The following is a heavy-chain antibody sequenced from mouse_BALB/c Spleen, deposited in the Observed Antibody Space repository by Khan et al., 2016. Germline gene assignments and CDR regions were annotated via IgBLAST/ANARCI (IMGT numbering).Heavy chain of an antibody. CDR1: GYTFTNYG. V-gene: IGHV9-3-1*01. CDR2: INTYSGES. J-gene: IGHJ1*01. CDR3: AKYRNYYDSSRYFDV. Sequence: QIQLVQSGPELKKPGKTVKISCKASGYTFTNYGMNWVKQAPGKGLKWMGWINTYSGESTYADDFKGRFAFSLETSANTAYLQINNLKNEDTATYVCAKYRNYYDSSRYFDVWGAGTTVTVSS. D-gene: IGHD1-1*01.